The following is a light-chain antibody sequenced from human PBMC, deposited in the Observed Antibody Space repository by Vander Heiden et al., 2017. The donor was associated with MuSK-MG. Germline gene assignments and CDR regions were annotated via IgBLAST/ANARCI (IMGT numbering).Light chain of an antibody. Sequence: DFQLTQSPSSLSASVGDRVTITCRASQSISNYLNWYQEKPGTAPKLLIYAASSLHGGVPSRCSGSGSGTEFTLTISTLQSEDVATYYCQQSSYAPGTFGQGTRLEIK. CDR1: QSISNY. V-gene: IGKV1-39*01. J-gene: IGKJ5*01. CDR2: AAS. CDR3: QQSSYAPGT.